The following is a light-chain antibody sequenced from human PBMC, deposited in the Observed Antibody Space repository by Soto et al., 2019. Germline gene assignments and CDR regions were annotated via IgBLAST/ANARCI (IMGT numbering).Light chain of an antibody. CDR1: SSDVGGYNY. V-gene: IGLV2-14*01. CDR3: SSYTSSNTVV. J-gene: IGLJ2*01. Sequence: QSALPQPASVSGSPGQSITISCSGTSSDVGGYNYVCWYQQHPGKAPKLMIYDVDNRPSEVSNRFSVSRSGNTASLTISGLQAGDEADSYCSSYTSSNTVVFGGGTQFTVL. CDR2: DVD.